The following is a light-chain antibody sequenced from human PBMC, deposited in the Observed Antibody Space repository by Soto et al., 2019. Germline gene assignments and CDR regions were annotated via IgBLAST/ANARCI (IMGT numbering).Light chain of an antibody. J-gene: IGKJ1*01. Sequence: DIQMTQSPSTLSASVGDRVTITCRASQSISSWLAWYQQKPGKAPRLLISDASYLERGVPSRFSGSGSGTVYPLTSSDLQHDDLANYYCQQYNSFWTFGQGTKLEI. CDR2: DAS. V-gene: IGKV1-5*01. CDR3: QQYNSFWT. CDR1: QSISSW.